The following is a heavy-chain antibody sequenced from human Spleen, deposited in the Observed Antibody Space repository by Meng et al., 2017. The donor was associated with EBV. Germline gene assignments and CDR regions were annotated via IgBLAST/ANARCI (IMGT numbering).Heavy chain of an antibody. J-gene: IGHJ5*02. CDR1: GGSIIYSTTI. CDR3: AREDFVRGPTGFDR. V-gene: IGHV4-39*02. Sequence: LQEAVPGLGQPSETRVLTCAVPGGSIIYSTTIGAWIRQPPGKGLEWLGRIYKSGDKYNNPSRKSRVTITVETLKNKFLLKLNSVTAADTAVYYCAREDFVRGPTGFDRWGQGTLVTVSS. D-gene: IGHD3-16*01. CDR2: IYKSGDK.